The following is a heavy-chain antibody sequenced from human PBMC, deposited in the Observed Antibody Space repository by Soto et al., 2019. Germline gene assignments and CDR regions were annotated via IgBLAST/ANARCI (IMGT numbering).Heavy chain of an antibody. J-gene: IGHJ6*02. V-gene: IGHV3-23*01. CDR1: GFTFSSHA. CDR2: ISGSGGNI. Sequence: GGSLRLSCVASGFTFSSHAMSWVRQAPGKGPQWVSLISGSGGNIHYADSVKGRFTISRDNSKNTLYLQMNSLNAEDTAVYYCAKVATIFGVVPYYYGMDVWGQGTTVTVSS. D-gene: IGHD3-3*01. CDR3: AKVATIFGVVPYYYGMDV.